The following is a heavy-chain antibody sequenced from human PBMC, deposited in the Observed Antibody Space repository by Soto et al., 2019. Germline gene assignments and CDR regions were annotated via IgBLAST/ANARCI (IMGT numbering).Heavy chain of an antibody. J-gene: IGHJ6*03. CDR3: ARDREEYYYYYYYMDV. V-gene: IGHV3-33*01. CDR1: GFTFSSYG. Sequence: GGSLRLSCAASGFTFSSYGMHWVRQAPGKGLEWVAVIWYDGSNKYYADSVKGRFTISRDNSKNTLYLQMNSLRAEDTAVYYCARDREEYYYYYYYMDVWGKGTTVTVSS. CDR2: IWYDGSNK. D-gene: IGHD1-26*01.